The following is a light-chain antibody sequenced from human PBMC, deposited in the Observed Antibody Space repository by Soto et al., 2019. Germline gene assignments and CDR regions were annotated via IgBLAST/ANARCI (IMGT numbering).Light chain of an antibody. J-gene: IGKJ1*01. CDR2: GAS. V-gene: IGKV3-20*01. CDR3: QHYGNSPT. Sequence: EIVLTQSPGTLSLSPGDGATLSCRASQSVSSGYLAWYQQKPGQAPRLLNYGASRRATGIPDRFSGSGSGTDFTLSITRLEPEDFAVYWCQHYGNSPTFRQGTKVQIK. CDR1: QSVSSGY.